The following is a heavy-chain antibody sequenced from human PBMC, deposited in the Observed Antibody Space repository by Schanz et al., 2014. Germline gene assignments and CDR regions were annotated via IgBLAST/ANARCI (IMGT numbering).Heavy chain of an antibody. CDR3: ARDGRFVEWSLLGS. D-gene: IGHD3-3*01. J-gene: IGHJ5*02. CDR2: INPNSGDR. Sequence: QVQLVQSGAEVKKPGASVKVSCKASGYTFTGHHMHWVRQAPGQGLEWMGWINPNSGDRNYAQKFQGRVPMTRDPSISPAYMELSRLRSDDTAVYYCARDGRFVEWSLLGSWGPGTLVTVSS. CDR1: GYTFTGHH. V-gene: IGHV1-2*02.